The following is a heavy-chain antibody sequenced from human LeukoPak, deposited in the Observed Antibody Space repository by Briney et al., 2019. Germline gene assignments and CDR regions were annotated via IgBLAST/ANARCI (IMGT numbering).Heavy chain of an antibody. CDR1: GFTFSSYS. CDR3: ARDWGLGYCTNGVCYPSGPFDY. D-gene: IGHD2-8*01. CDR2: ISSSSSYI. Sequence: GGSLRLSCAASGFTFSSYSMNWVRQAPGKGLEWVSSISSSSSYIYYAGSVKGRFPISRDNAKNSLYLQMNSLRAEDTAVYYCARDWGLGYCTNGVCYPSGPFDYWGQGTLVTVCS. V-gene: IGHV3-21*01. J-gene: IGHJ4*02.